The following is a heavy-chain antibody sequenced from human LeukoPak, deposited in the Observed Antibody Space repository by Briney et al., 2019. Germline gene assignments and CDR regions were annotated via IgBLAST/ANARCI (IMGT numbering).Heavy chain of an antibody. CDR3: AVLPLAMPPQYYFDY. J-gene: IGHJ4*02. D-gene: IGHD2-2*01. V-gene: IGHV1-24*01. CDR2: FDPDDGIT. CDR1: GYTFTSHG. Sequence: ASVKVSCKASGYTFTSHGISWVRQAPGKGLEWMGGFDPDDGITIYAQKFKGRLTTTEDTSADTAYMELSSLTSEDTAIYYCAVLPLAMPPQYYFDYWGQGTLVTVSS.